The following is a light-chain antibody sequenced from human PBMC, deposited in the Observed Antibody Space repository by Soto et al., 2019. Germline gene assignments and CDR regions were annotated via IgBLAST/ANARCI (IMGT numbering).Light chain of an antibody. CDR2: KAS. V-gene: IGKV1-5*03. Sequence: DIQITQSPSTLSASVGDRVTITCRASQSISSWLAWYQQKPGKAPKLLIYKASSLESGVPSRFSGSGSGKEFTLKNSSLQPDDFATYYGQQYNSYWTFGKWTKVDIX. CDR3: QQYNSYWT. CDR1: QSISSW. J-gene: IGKJ1*01.